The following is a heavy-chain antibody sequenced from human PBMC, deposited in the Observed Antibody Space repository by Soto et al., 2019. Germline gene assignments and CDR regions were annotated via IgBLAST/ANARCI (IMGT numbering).Heavy chain of an antibody. CDR1: GYTFTGYY. Sequence: GASVKVSCKASGYTFTGYYMHWVRQAPGQGLEWMGWINPNSGGTNYAQKFRGRVTMTRDTTVSTAYMELSRLRSDDTAVYYCASEVGGFGELSPYYYYGMDVWGQGTTVTVSS. J-gene: IGHJ6*02. D-gene: IGHD3-10*01. CDR2: INPNSGGT. CDR3: ASEVGGFGELSPYYYYGMDV. V-gene: IGHV1-2*02.